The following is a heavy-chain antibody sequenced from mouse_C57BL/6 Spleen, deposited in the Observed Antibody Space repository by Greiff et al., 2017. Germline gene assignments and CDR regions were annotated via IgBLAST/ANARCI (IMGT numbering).Heavy chain of an antibody. J-gene: IGHJ4*01. D-gene: IGHD1-1*01. CDR2: IYPGDGDT. V-gene: IGHV1-82*01. CDR3: ASYYSYAMDY. Sequence: QVHVKQSGPELVKPGASVKISCKASGYAFSSSWMNWVKQRPGKGLEWLGRIYPGDGDTNYNGKFKGKATLTADKSSSTAYMQLSSLTSADSAVYFCASYYSYAMDYWGQGTSVTVSS. CDR1: GYAFSSSW.